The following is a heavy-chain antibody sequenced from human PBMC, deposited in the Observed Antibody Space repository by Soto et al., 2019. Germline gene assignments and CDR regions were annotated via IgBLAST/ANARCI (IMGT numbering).Heavy chain of an antibody. V-gene: IGHV3-33*01. Sequence: GGSLRLSCAASGFTFSSYGMHWVRQAPGKGLEWVAVIWYDGSNKYYADSVKGRFTISRDNSKNTLYLQMNSLRAEDTAVYYCAREAPGPIVGATPPDYWGQGTLVTVSS. CDR1: GFTFSSYG. D-gene: IGHD1-26*01. CDR3: AREAPGPIVGATPPDY. J-gene: IGHJ4*02. CDR2: IWYDGSNK.